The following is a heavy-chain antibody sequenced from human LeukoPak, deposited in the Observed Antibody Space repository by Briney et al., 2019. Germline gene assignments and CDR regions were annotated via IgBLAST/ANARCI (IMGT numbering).Heavy chain of an antibody. D-gene: IGHD5-18*01. CDR2: ISSNGGST. J-gene: IGHJ2*01. V-gene: IGHV3-64*01. CDR1: GFTFSSHW. CDR3: ARAAVDTAMVTDWYFDL. Sequence: GGSLRLSCAASGFTFSSHWMSWVRQAPGKGLEYVSAISSNGGSTYYANSVKGRFTISRDNSKNTLYLQMGSLRAEDMAVYYCARAAVDTAMVTDWYFDLWGRGTLVTVSS.